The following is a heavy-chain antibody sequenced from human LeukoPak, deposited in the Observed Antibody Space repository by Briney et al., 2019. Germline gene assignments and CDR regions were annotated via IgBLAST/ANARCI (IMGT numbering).Heavy chain of an antibody. CDR1: GGTFSSYT. J-gene: IGHJ6*03. Sequence: SVKVSCKASGGTFSSYTISWVRQAPGQGLEWMGRIIPIFGTANYAQKFQGRVTITTDESTSTAYMELSSLRSEDTAVYYCARVNYYDSYYYYMDVWGKGTTVTVSS. CDR3: ARVNYYDSYYYYMDV. V-gene: IGHV1-69*05. D-gene: IGHD3-22*01. CDR2: IIPIFGTA.